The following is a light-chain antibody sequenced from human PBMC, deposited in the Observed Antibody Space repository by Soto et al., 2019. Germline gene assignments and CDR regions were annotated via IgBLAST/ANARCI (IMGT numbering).Light chain of an antibody. J-gene: IGKJ1*01. CDR1: QDISDY. V-gene: IGKV1-27*01. CDR2: AAS. CDR3: QKYDGPRWT. Sequence: DIQMTQSPSSLSASVGDRVTITCRASQDISDYLAWYQQQPGQVPNLLTYAASTLQSGVPSRFRGSGSGTLFSLTITGLQPEDFATYYCQKYDGPRWTVGQGTEVDIK.